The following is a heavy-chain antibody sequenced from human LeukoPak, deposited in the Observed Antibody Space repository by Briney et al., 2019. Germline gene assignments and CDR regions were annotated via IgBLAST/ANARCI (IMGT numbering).Heavy chain of an antibody. Sequence: PGGSLRLSCAASGFTFSSYAMSWVRQAPGKGLEWVSAISGSGGSTYYADSVKGRFTISRDNSKNTLYLQMNSLRAEDTAVYYCAKDGGPRPLLRQVGATPFDYWGQGTLVTVSS. CDR1: GFTFSSYA. CDR3: AKDGGPRPLLRQVGATPFDY. J-gene: IGHJ4*02. V-gene: IGHV3-23*01. CDR2: ISGSGGST. D-gene: IGHD1-26*01.